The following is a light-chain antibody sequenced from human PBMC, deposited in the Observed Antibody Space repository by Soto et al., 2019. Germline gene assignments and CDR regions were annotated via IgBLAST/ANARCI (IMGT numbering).Light chain of an antibody. CDR3: SSYRSGGTFV. Sequence: QSALTQPASVSGSPGQSITISCTGTSSDVGAHKYVSWYQQHPGKAPKLIIYEVSDRPSGVSPRFSGSKSGNTASLTISGLQAEDEADYYCSSYRSGGTFVFGSGTKVTVL. J-gene: IGLJ1*01. CDR1: SSDVGAHKY. CDR2: EVS. V-gene: IGLV2-14*01.